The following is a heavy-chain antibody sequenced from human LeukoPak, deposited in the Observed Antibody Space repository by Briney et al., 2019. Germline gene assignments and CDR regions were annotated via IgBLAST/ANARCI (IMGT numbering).Heavy chain of an antibody. CDR3: ARDLNRFGVYSSGFRKDDY. D-gene: IGHD6-19*01. CDR2: INPNSGGT. CDR1: GYTFTGYY. V-gene: IGHV1-2*02. Sequence: ASVKVSCKASGYTFTGYYMHWVRQAPGQGLEWMGWINPNSGGTNYAQKFQGRVTMTRDTSISTAYMELSRLRPDDTAVYYCARDLNRFGVYSSGFRKDDYWGQGTLVTVSS. J-gene: IGHJ4*02.